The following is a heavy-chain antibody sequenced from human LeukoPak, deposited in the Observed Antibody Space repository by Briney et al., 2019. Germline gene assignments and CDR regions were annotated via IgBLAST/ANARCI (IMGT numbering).Heavy chain of an antibody. Sequence: SETLSLTCTVSGGSIRSYYWSWIRQPPGKGLEWIGYIYYSGSTNYNPSLKSRVTISVDTSKNQFSLKLSTVTAADAAVYYCASLDFWSGYGSYYYYMDVWGKGTTVTVSS. V-gene: IGHV4-59*08. D-gene: IGHD3-3*01. J-gene: IGHJ6*03. CDR1: GGSIRSYY. CDR2: IYYSGST. CDR3: ASLDFWSGYGSYYYYMDV.